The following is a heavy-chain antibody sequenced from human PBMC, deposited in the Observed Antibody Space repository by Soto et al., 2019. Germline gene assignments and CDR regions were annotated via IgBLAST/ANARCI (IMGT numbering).Heavy chain of an antibody. V-gene: IGHV1-69*13. CDR3: ARGAMANFAY. Sequence: ASVKVSCKASGGTFGSQGIAWVRQAPGQGLEWMGGFIAMLGTPTYAKKVQGRATISADESLTSSYLELRSLRSEDTGVYFCARGAMANFAYWGQGTVVTVSS. D-gene: IGHD5-18*01. CDR1: GGTFGSQG. CDR2: FIAMLGTP. J-gene: IGHJ4*02.